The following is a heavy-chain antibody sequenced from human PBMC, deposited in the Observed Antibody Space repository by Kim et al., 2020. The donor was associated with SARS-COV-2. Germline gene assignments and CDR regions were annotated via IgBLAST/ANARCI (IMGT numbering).Heavy chain of an antibody. CDR3: AREPPYWGPEPDY. D-gene: IGHD3-16*01. V-gene: IGHV1-46*01. J-gene: IGHJ4*02. Sequence: YAQKFQGRVTMPRDTSTSTVYMELSSLRSEDTAVYYCAREPPYWGPEPDYWGQGTLVTVSS.